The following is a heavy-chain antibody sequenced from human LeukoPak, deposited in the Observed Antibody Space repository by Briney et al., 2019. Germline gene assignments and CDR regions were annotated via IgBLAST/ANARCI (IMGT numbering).Heavy chain of an antibody. CDR2: INEDGSST. Sequence: GGSLRLSCAASGFTFNNYWMHWVRQGPGKGLVRVSRINEDGSSTSYAESVRGRFTISRDNAKNTLYLQMNSLRAEDAAVYYCTTDTFGARDSWGQGNLVTVSS. J-gene: IGHJ4*02. CDR1: GFTFNNYW. D-gene: IGHD3-10*01. CDR3: TTDTFGARDS. V-gene: IGHV3-74*01.